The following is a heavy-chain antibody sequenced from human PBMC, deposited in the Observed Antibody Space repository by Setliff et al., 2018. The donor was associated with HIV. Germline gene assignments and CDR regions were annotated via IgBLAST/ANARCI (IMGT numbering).Heavy chain of an antibody. D-gene: IGHD6-13*01. Sequence: SETLSLTCGIYGGSFSDYYWSWIRQPPGKGLEWIGEIDHRGRPKYNPSLNSRVTMSVDKSRNQFSLRLRSVTAADTAVYYCARVSCSSWYSIPRYYYYSMDVWGKGTTVTVSS. V-gene: IGHV4-34*01. CDR2: IDHRGRP. J-gene: IGHJ6*03. CDR3: ARVSCSSWYSIPRYYYYSMDV. CDR1: GGSFSDYY.